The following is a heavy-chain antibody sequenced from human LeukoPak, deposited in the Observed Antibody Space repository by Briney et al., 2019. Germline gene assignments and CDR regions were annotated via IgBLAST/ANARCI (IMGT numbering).Heavy chain of an antibody. D-gene: IGHD2-2*01. Sequence: GGSLRLSCAASGFTFSSYSMNWVRQAPGKGLEWVSYISSSGSTIYYADSVKGRFTISRDNAKNSLYLQMNSLRAEDTAVYYCARDRSTDDAFDIWGQGTMVTVSS. J-gene: IGHJ3*02. CDR3: ARDRSTDDAFDI. CDR2: ISSSGSTI. CDR1: GFTFSSYS. V-gene: IGHV3-48*04.